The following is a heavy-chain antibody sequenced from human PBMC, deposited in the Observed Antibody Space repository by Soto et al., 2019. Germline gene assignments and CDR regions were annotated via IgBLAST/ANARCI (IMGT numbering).Heavy chain of an antibody. CDR1: GFSISYYW. CDR3: SSSEHSAGQH. V-gene: IGHV3-7*03. J-gene: IGHJ4*02. CDR2: IKEDGSEK. D-gene: IGHD6-13*01. Sequence: EVQLVESGGGSVQPGGSLRLSCTASVSGFSISYYWMSWVRQAPGKGLEWVAHIKEDGSEKLYADSVKGRFTISRDNAKNTLYLEMDSLRVEDTAVYFCSSSEHSAGQHWGQGTLVTVSS.